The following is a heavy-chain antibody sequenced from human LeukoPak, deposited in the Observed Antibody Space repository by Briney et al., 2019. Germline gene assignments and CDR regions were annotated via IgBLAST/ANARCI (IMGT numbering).Heavy chain of an antibody. V-gene: IGHV3-21*01. CDR3: ARDARRIAARDNWFDP. CDR1: GFTFSTYS. CDR2: ISSSSSYI. J-gene: IGHJ5*02. Sequence: GGSLRLSCAASGFTFSTYSMNWVRQAPGKGLEWVSSISSSSSYIYYADSVKGRFTISRDNAKNSLYLQMNSLRAEDTAVYYCARDARRIAARDNWFDPWGQGTLVTVSS. D-gene: IGHD6-6*01.